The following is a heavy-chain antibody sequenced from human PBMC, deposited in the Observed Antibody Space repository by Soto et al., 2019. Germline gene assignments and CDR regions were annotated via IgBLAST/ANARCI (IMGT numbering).Heavy chain of an antibody. Sequence: ASVKVSCKASGYTFTSYAMHWVRQAPGQRLEWMGWINAGNGNTKYSQKFQGRVTITRDTSASTAYMELSSLRSEDTAVYYCARGSEYSYGYYYYYYYMDVSGKGTTVTVSS. V-gene: IGHV1-3*01. D-gene: IGHD5-18*01. CDR2: INAGNGNT. CDR3: ARGSEYSYGYYYYYYYMDV. J-gene: IGHJ6*03. CDR1: GYTFTSYA.